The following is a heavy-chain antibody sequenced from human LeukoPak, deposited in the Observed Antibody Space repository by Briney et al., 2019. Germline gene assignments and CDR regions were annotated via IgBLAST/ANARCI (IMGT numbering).Heavy chain of an antibody. Sequence: ASVKVSCKASGYTFTSYAMHWVRQAPGQRLEWMGWINAGNGNTKYSQKFQGRVTIARDTSASTAYMELSSLRSEDTAVYYCARGYYDILTGYSSFDYWGQGTLVTVSS. CDR2: INAGNGNT. V-gene: IGHV1-3*01. CDR3: ARGYYDILTGYSSFDY. D-gene: IGHD3-9*01. CDR1: GYTFTSYA. J-gene: IGHJ4*02.